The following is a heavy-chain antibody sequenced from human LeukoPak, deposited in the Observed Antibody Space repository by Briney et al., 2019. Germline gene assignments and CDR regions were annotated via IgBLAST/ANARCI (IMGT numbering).Heavy chain of an antibody. Sequence: GGSLRLSCAASGFTFSSYAMPWVRQAPGKGLEWVAVISYDGSNKYYADSVKGRFTISRDNSKNTLYLQMNSLRAEDTAVYYCARDNYDSSGSLRKLNYYYYGMDVWGQGTTVTVSS. D-gene: IGHD3-22*01. J-gene: IGHJ6*02. CDR1: GFTFSSYA. CDR3: ARDNYDSSGSLRKLNYYYYGMDV. V-gene: IGHV3-30-3*01. CDR2: ISYDGSNK.